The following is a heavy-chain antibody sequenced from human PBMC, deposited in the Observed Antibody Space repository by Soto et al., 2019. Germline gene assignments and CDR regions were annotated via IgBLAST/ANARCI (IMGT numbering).Heavy chain of an antibody. CDR3: VRDIYDILTGWPRYYFDY. CDR1: GGTFSSYA. J-gene: IGHJ4*02. Sequence: GASVKVSCKASGGTFSSYAISWVRQAPGQGLEWMGGIIPIFGTANYAQKFQGRVTITADESTSTAYMELSSLRSEDTALFYFVRDIYDILTGWPRYYFDYWGQGTLVTVSS. CDR2: IIPIFGTA. D-gene: IGHD3-9*01. V-gene: IGHV1-69*13.